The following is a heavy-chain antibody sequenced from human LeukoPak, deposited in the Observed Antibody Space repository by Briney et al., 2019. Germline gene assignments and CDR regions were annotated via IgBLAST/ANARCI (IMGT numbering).Heavy chain of an antibody. CDR2: ISSSSSYI. CDR1: GFTFSSYI. D-gene: IGHD2-15*01. V-gene: IGHV3-21*01. J-gene: IGHJ3*02. CDR3: ARVGYCSGGSCSGDRSDAFDI. Sequence: GGSLRLSCAASGFTFSSYIMNWVRQAPGKGLEWVSSISSSSSYIYYADSVKGRFTISRDNAKNSLYLQMNSLRAEDTAVYYCARVGYCSGGSCSGDRSDAFDIWGQGTMVTVSS.